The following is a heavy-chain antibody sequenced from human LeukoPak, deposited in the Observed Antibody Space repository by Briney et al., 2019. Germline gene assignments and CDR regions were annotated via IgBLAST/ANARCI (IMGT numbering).Heavy chain of an antibody. D-gene: IGHD3-3*01. CDR2: ISSRGTSI. CDR3: ARDYIAYDPLDY. V-gene: IGHV3-21*01. Sequence: GGALRLSCAASGFTFSTYDMNWGRQAPGQGLGWVSSISSRGTSIYYADSVKARFTISRDNAKNSLYLQMNSLRAEDTAVYWCARDYIAYDPLDYWGQGSLVIVSS. J-gene: IGHJ4*01. CDR1: GFTFSTYD.